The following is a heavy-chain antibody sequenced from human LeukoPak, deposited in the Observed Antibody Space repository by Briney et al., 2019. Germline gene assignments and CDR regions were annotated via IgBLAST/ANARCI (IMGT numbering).Heavy chain of an antibody. V-gene: IGHV3-53*01. CDR2: IYTGGST. CDR1: GFTVSSNY. CDR3: ARDISGSHYFDY. Sequence: GGSLRLSCAASGFTVSSNYMNWVRQPPGKGLEWVSVIYTGGSTYHADSVKGRFTISRDNSKNTLYLQMNSLRAEDTAVYYCARDISGSHYFDYWGQGTLVTVSS. J-gene: IGHJ4*02. D-gene: IGHD3-10*01.